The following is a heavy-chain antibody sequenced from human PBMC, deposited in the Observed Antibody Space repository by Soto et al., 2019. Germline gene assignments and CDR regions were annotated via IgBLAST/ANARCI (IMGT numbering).Heavy chain of an antibody. D-gene: IGHD5-18*01. J-gene: IGHJ5*02. CDR3: ASVLRYSYGFDP. CDR1: GYTFTSYA. V-gene: IGHV1-3*01. CDR2: SNAGNGNT. Sequence: QVQLVQSGAEVKKPGASVKVSCKASGYTFTSYAMHWVRQAPGQRLEWMGWSNAGNGNTKYSQKFQGRVTITRDTSASTAYMELSSLRSEDTAVYYCASVLRYSYGFDPWGQGTLVTVSS.